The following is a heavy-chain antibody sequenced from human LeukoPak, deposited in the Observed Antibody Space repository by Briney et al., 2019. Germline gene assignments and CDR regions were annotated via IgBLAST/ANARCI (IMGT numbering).Heavy chain of an antibody. J-gene: IGHJ4*02. D-gene: IGHD2-2*01. CDR3: ARATITRPFYFDY. Sequence: GGSLRLSCTASGFAFDEHGMSWVRQVPGKGLEWVSGINWSGGSTGYADPLRGRFTISRDNAKNSLYLQMDSLRAEDTALYYCARATITRPFYFDYWGQGTLVTVSS. CDR1: GFAFDEHG. CDR2: INWSGGST. V-gene: IGHV3-20*04.